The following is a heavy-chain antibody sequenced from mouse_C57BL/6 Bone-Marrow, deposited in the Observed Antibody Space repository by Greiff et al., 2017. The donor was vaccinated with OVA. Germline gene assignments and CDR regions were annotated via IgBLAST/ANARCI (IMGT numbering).Heavy chain of an antibody. CDR1: GFTFSNYW. V-gene: IGHV6-3*01. J-gene: IGHJ3*01. CDR2: IRLKSDNYAT. Sequence: EVKVVESGGGLVQPGGSMKLSCVASGFTFSNYWMNWVRQSPEKGLEWVAQIRLKSDNYATHYAESVKGRFTISRDDSKSSVYLQMNNLRAEDTGIYYCTVLLRSAWFAYWGQGTLVTVSA. D-gene: IGHD1-1*01. CDR3: TVLLRSAWFAY.